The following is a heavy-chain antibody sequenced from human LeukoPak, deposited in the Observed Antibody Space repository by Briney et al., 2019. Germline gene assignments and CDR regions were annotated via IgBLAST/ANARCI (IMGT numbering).Heavy chain of an antibody. CDR1: RFTFSSHS. J-gene: IGHJ4*02. Sequence: GVSLRLSCAPSRFTFSSHSIHWLRQAPGKGLEWVTLISYDGSNKYYADYVKGRFTISKDSTNNTLYLQMNSLRTEDRAVYYCARVLGAAAGTYYFVYWGQGTLVTVSS. D-gene: IGHD6-13*01. CDR2: ISYDGSNK. CDR3: ARVLGAAAGTYYFVY. V-gene: IGHV3-30-3*01.